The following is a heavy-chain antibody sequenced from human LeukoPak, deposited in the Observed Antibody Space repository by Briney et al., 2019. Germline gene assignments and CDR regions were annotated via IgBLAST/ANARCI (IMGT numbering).Heavy chain of an antibody. Sequence: GGSLRLSCAASGFTFSSYSMNWVRQAPGKGLEWVSSITSGSSFIYYADSVKGRFTISRDNAKNSLYLQMNSLGAEDTAVYYCARNQLGFDYWGQGALVTVSS. CDR3: ARNQLGFDY. CDR2: ITSGSSFI. J-gene: IGHJ4*02. D-gene: IGHD1-1*01. V-gene: IGHV3-21*01. CDR1: GFTFSSYS.